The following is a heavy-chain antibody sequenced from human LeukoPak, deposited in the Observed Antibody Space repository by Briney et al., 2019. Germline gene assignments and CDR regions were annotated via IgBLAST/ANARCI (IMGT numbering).Heavy chain of an antibody. CDR1: GFTFSSYA. D-gene: IGHD3-10*01. CDR3: ARSPLITEAFDI. J-gene: IGHJ3*02. CDR2: ISGSGFTT. Sequence: GGSLRLSCAASGFTFSSYAMSWVRQAPGEGLEWVSAISGSGFTTYYADSVKGRFTISRDNSKNTLYLQMNSLRAEDTAVYYCARSPLITEAFDIWGQGTMVTVSS. V-gene: IGHV3-23*01.